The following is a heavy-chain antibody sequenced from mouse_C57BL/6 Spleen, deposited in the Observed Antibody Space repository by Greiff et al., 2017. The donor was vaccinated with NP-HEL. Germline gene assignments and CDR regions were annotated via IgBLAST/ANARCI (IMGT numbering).Heavy chain of an antibody. D-gene: IGHD1-1*01. J-gene: IGHJ4*01. CDR2: IYPGDGDT. V-gene: IGHV1-80*01. CDR3: ARPSSSYDYAMDY. CDR1: GYAFSSYW. Sequence: VQLQQPGAELVKPGASVKISCKASGYAFSSYWMNWVKQRPGKGLEWIGQIYPGDGDTNYNGKFKGKATLTADKSSSTAYMPLSSLTSEDSAVYFCARPSSSYDYAMDYWGQGTSVTVSS.